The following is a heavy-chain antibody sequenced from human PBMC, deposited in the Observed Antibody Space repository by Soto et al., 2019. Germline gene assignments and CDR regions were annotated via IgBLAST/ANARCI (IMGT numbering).Heavy chain of an antibody. D-gene: IGHD2-8*01. Sequence: ASETLSLTCTVSGGSVSSGSYYWSWIRQPPGKGLKWIGYIYYSGSTNYNPSLKSRVTISVDTSKNQFSLKLSSVTAADTAVYYCARVYAYYFDYWGQGTLVTVSS. CDR2: IYYSGST. J-gene: IGHJ4*02. CDR1: GGSVSSGSYY. CDR3: ARVYAYYFDY. V-gene: IGHV4-61*01.